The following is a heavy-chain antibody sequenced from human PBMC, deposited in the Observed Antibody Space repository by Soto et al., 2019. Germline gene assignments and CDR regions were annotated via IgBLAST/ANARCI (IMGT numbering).Heavy chain of an antibody. J-gene: IGHJ5*01. CDR3: TKDRPTHKNS. Sequence: QVQLVESGGGVVQPGRSLSLSCAASGFTFRNYVMHWVRQAPGKGLEWVAVISSDGSNKYYADSVKGRFTISRDNSKNTLYLKMNRLKMEDRAVYYCTKDRPTHKNSGGQGTLVTVPS. CDR2: ISSDGSNK. V-gene: IGHV3-30*18. CDR1: GFTFRNYV.